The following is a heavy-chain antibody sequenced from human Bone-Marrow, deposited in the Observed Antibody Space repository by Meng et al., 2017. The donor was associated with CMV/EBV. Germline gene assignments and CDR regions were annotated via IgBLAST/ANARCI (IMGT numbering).Heavy chain of an antibody. V-gene: IGHV3-30-3*01. J-gene: IGHJ4*02. Sequence: GGSLRLSCAASGFTFSSYAMHWVRQAPGKGLEWVAVISYDGSNKYYADSVKGRFTISRDNSKNTLYLQMNSLRAEDTAVYYCARAHNSMLYSGGFDYWGQGTRVTVSS. CDR3: ARAHNSMLYSGGFDY. D-gene: IGHD2-8*01. CDR2: ISYDGSNK. CDR1: GFTFSSYA.